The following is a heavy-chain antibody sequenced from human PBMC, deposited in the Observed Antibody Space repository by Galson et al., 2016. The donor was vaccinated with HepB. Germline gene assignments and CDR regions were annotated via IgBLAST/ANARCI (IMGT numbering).Heavy chain of an antibody. V-gene: IGHV2-70*11. Sequence: PALVKPTQTLTLTCNFSGFSLSTTGMSVTWIRQPPGKALEWLARIDWDDDKYYSASLKTRLTISKDTSKNQVVLSMTNMDPVDTATYYCARMGTGDFWSGSSYYYGLDVWGQGTTVSVSS. CDR3: ARMGTGDFWSGSSYYYGLDV. J-gene: IGHJ6*02. CDR2: IDWDDDK. D-gene: IGHD3-3*01. CDR1: GFSLSTTGMS.